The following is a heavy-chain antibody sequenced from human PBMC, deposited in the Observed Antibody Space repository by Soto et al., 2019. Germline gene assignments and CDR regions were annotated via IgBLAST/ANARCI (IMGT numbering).Heavy chain of an antibody. D-gene: IGHD3-9*01. CDR1: GFTFNNYA. V-gene: IGHV3-23*01. Sequence: DVQLLDSGGGLVQPGGSLRLSCAASGFTFNNYAMSWVRQAPGKGLEWVSTISVSGANTYYADSVKGRFTISRDDSKNTLYLQMNSLGAEDTAVYYCAKDLGLGVIAGYPHDCWSQGTLVTVSS. CDR3: AKDLGLGVIAGYPHDC. CDR2: ISVSGANT. J-gene: IGHJ4*02.